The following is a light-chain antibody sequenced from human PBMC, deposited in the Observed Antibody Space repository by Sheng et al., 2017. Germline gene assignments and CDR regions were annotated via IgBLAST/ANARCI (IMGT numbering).Light chain of an antibody. CDR2: KAS. CDR1: QSISTW. V-gene: IGKV1-5*03. CDR3: QQYNSYLWT. J-gene: IGKJ1*01. Sequence: DIQMTQSPSSLSASVGDTVTITCRASQSISTWLAWYQQKPGKAPKVLIYKASSLQSGVPSRFSGSGSGTEFTLTINSLQSEDFATYYCQQYNSYLWTFGQGTKVEIK.